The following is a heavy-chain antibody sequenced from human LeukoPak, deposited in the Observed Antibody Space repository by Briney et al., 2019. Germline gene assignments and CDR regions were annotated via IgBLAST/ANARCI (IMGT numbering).Heavy chain of an antibody. V-gene: IGHV4-59*03. Sequence: PSETLSLTCKVSRGSITDYYWSWIRQPPGKGLEWIAFVHHTGTTSYRPSLRSRATIFLDTSTNQFSLKLSSVTAADTGMYFCATGGDSSKWFGRWGQGTPVTVSS. J-gene: IGHJ4*02. CDR1: RGSITDYY. D-gene: IGHD3-10*01. CDR3: ATGGDSSKWFGR. CDR2: VHHTGTT.